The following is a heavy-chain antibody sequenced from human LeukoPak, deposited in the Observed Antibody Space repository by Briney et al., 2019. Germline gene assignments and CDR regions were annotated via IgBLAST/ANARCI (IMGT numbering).Heavy chain of an antibody. CDR3: ARDLQDCSGGSSYIDWFDP. J-gene: IGHJ5*02. D-gene: IGHD2-15*01. V-gene: IGHV1-46*01. Sequence: ASVKVSCKASGYTFTSYYMHWVRQAPGQGLEWMGIINPSGGSTSYAQKFQGRVTMTRDTSTSTVYMELSSLRSEDTAVYYCARDLQDCSGGSSYIDWFDPWGQGTLVTVSS. CDR2: INPSGGST. CDR1: GYTFTSYY.